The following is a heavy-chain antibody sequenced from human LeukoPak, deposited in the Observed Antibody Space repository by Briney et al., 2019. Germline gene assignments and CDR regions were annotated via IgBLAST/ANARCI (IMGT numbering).Heavy chain of an antibody. J-gene: IGHJ4*02. CDR2: ISGSGGST. V-gene: IGHV3-23*01. Sequence: PGGSLRLSCAASGFTLSSYAMSWVRQAPGKGLEWVSAISGSGGSTYYADSVKGRFTISRDNCKNTLYLQMNSLRAEDTAVYYCAKDLVVGATSLPFDWGQGTLVTVSS. CDR3: AKDLVVGATSLPFD. D-gene: IGHD1-26*01. CDR1: GFTLSSYA.